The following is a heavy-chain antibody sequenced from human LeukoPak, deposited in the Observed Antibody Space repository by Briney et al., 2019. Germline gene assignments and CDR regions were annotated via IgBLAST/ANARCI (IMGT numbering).Heavy chain of an antibody. CDR3: ARGGFYYGSGSYSFDY. V-gene: IGHV4-61*01. D-gene: IGHD3-10*01. Sequence: SETLSLTCTVSGGSVSSGSYYWSWIRQPPGKGLEWIGYIYYSGSTNYNPSLKSRVTISVDTSKNQFSLKLSSVTAADTAVYYCARGGFYYGSGSYSFDYWGQGTLVTVSS. CDR1: GGSVSSGSYY. J-gene: IGHJ4*02. CDR2: IYYSGST.